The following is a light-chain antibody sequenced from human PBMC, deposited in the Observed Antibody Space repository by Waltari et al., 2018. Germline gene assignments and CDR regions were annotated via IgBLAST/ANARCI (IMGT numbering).Light chain of an antibody. Sequence: IQLTQSPSSLSASVGDRVAITCLASQTITTYLAWYQQKPGKAPKLLIHSTSTLETGVPSRFSGSGSGTDFTLTISSLQPEDFATYYCQQLNNYPLTFGGGTTVEIK. CDR3: QQLNNYPLT. CDR2: STS. J-gene: IGKJ4*01. CDR1: QTITTY. V-gene: IGKV1-9*01.